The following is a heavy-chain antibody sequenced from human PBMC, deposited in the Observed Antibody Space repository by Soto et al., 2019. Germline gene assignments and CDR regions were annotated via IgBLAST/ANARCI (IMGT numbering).Heavy chain of an antibody. D-gene: IGHD3-9*01. J-gene: IGHJ4*02. V-gene: IGHV3-23*01. CDR2: ISGTASRT. Sequence: EVQLLESGGGLVLPGGSLRLSCAGSGFTPTTTPLSWVRQPPGKGLEWVTTISGTASRTYYVDSVKGRFFISRDNSKNTVPLQRNNLTLDDPAVYYCASGFRYFVNWGKGTRVTVSS. CDR1: GFTPTTTP. CDR3: ASGFRYFVN.